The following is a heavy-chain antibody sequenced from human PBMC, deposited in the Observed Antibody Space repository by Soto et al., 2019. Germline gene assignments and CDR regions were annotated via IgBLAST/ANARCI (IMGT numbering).Heavy chain of an antibody. J-gene: IGHJ4*02. CDR2: INAGNGTT. D-gene: IGHD3-9*01. V-gene: IGHV1-3*01. CDR1: GYTFIRYG. CDR3: AREDILTGYCFDY. Sequence: ASVKVSCKASGYTFIRYGITWVRQAPGQRLEWMGWINAGNGTTKYAQKLQGRVTITRDTSTRTAYMELSSLRSEDTAVYYCAREDILTGYCFDYWGQGTLVTVSS.